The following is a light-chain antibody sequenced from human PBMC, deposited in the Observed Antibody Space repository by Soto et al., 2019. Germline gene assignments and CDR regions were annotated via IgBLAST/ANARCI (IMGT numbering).Light chain of an antibody. V-gene: IGLV4-60*02. CDR2: LEDSGTY. J-gene: IGLJ1*01. CDR3: ETWDSNTRV. CDR1: SGHSSYI. Sequence: QPVLTQSSSASASLGSSIKLTCTLSSGHSSYIIAWHQQQPGKAPRFLMKLEDSGTYNKGHGVPDRFSGSSSGTDRYLTISNLQFEDEADYYCETWDSNTRVFGTGTKLPVL.